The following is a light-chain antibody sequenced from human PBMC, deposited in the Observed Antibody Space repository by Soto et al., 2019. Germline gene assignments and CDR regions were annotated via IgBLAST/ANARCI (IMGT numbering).Light chain of an antibody. CDR2: GAS. CDR3: QQYGSSPLT. Sequence: FTQSPCTLSLSTGERATLSCRASQSVSSSYLAWYQQKPGQAPRLLIYGASSRATGIPDRFSGSGSGTDFTLTISRLEPEDFAVYYCQQYGSSPLTFGGGTKVDIK. V-gene: IGKV3-20*01. J-gene: IGKJ4*01. CDR1: QSVSSSY.